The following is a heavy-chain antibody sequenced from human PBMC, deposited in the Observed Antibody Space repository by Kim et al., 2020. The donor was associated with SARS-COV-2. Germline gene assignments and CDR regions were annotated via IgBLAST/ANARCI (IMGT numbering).Heavy chain of an antibody. CDR1: GGSISSGGYY. CDR2: IYYSGST. CDR3: ARAIVSIVVVVAAGDAFDI. Sequence: SETLSLTCTVSGGSISSGGYYWSWIRQHPGKGLEWIGYIYYSGSTYYNPSLKSRVTISVDTSKNQFSLKLSSVTAADTAVYYCARAIVSIVVVVAAGDAFDIWGQGTMVTVSS. V-gene: IGHV4-31*03. J-gene: IGHJ3*02. D-gene: IGHD2-15*01.